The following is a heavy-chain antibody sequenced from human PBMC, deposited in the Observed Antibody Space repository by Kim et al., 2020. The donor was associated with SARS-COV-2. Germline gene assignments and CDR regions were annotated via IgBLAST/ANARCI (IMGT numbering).Heavy chain of an antibody. V-gene: IGHV3-15*01. CDR3: TTDLGGYYFPYYYYYGMDV. J-gene: IGHJ6*02. CDR2: IKSKTDGGTT. D-gene: IGHD3-22*01. Sequence: GGSLRLSCAASGFTFSNAWMSWVRQAPGKGLEWVGRIKSKTDGGTTDYAAPVKGRFTISRDDSKNTLYLQMNSLKTEDTAVYYCTTDLGGYYFPYYYYYGMDVWGQGTTVTVSS. CDR1: GFTFSNAW.